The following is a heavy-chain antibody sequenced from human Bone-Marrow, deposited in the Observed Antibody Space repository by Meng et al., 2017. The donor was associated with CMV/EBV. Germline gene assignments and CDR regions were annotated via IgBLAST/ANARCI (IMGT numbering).Heavy chain of an antibody. CDR3: ATGIAAPYGMDV. Sequence: SVKVSCKASGFTFTSSAVQWVRQARGQRLEWIGWIVVGSGNTNYAQKFQERVTITRDMSTSTAYMELSSLRSEDTAVYYCATGIAAPYGMDVWGQGTTVTVSS. CDR1: GFTFTSSA. D-gene: IGHD6-6*01. CDR2: IVVGSGNT. J-gene: IGHJ6*02. V-gene: IGHV1-58*01.